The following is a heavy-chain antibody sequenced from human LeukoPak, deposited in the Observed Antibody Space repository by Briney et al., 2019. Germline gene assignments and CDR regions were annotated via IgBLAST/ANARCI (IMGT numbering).Heavy chain of an antibody. CDR3: ARDGWNYDFWSPLYYYYMDV. D-gene: IGHD3-3*01. CDR2: INSYNGNT. V-gene: IGHV1-18*01. Sequence: GASVKVSCKASGYTFTSYGISWVRQAPGQGLEWMGWINSYNGNTNYAQKLQGRVTMTTDTSTSTAYMELRSLRSDDTAVYYCARDGWNYDFWSPLYYYYMDVWGKGTTVTVSS. J-gene: IGHJ6*03. CDR1: GYTFTSYG.